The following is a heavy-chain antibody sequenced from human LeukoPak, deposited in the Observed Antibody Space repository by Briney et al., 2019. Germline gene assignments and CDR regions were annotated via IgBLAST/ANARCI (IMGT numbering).Heavy chain of an antibody. CDR2: ISGGGTTT. J-gene: IGHJ4*02. CDR3: VGSWG. CDR1: GFTFSKYW. D-gene: IGHD3-16*01. V-gene: IGHV3-23*01. Sequence: GGSLRLSCAVSGFTFSKYWMRWVRQAPGKGLEWVSGISGGGTTTNYADSAKGRFTISRDNSNNTLYLEMKSLRADDTAVYYCVGSWGWGQGTMVTVSS.